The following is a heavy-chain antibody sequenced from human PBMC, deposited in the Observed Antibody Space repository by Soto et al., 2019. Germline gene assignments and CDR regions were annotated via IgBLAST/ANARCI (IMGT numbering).Heavy chain of an antibody. Sequence: QITLKESGPTLVKPTQTLTLTCTFSGFSLSTSGVGVGWIRQPPGKALEWLALIYWDDDKRYSPSLKSRLTITKDTPKNQVVLTMTNMDPVDTATYYCAHLPSGMVRGVITPTYYFDYWGQGTLVTVSS. CDR2: IYWDDDK. V-gene: IGHV2-5*02. CDR3: AHLPSGMVRGVITPTYYFDY. CDR1: GFSLSTSGVG. D-gene: IGHD3-10*01. J-gene: IGHJ4*02.